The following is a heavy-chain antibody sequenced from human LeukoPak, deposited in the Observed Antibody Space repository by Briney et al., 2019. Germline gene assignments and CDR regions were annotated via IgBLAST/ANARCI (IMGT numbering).Heavy chain of an antibody. CDR2: ISSSSSTI. Sequence: GGSLRLSCAASGFTFSSYSMNWVRQAPGKGLEWVSYISSSSSTIYYADSVKGRFTISRDNAKNSLYLQMNSLRAEDTAVYYCAIANPNPIQLWQSIAARLDAFDIWGQGTMVTVSS. CDR3: AIANPNPIQLWQSIAARLDAFDI. J-gene: IGHJ3*02. V-gene: IGHV3-48*01. D-gene: IGHD6-6*01. CDR1: GFTFSSYS.